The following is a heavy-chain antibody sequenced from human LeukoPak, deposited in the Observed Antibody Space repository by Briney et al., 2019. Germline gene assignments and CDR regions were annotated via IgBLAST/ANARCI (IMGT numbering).Heavy chain of an antibody. J-gene: IGHJ5*02. CDR1: GYSFTSYW. D-gene: IGHD5-12*01. V-gene: IGHV5-51*01. CDR2: IYPGDSDT. Sequence: GESLKISCKGSGYSFTSYWIGWVRQMPGKGLEWMGIIYPGDSDTRYSPSFQGQVTISADKSISTAYLQWSSLKASDTAMYHCARHLSHLSGLRNNWFDPWGQGTLVTVSS. CDR3: ARHLSHLSGLRNNWFDP.